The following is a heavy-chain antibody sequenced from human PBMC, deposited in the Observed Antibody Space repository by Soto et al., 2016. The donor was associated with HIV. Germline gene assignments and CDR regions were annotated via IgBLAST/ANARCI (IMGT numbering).Heavy chain of an antibody. CDR3: VRDFGGSPGYGDLDAFDI. V-gene: IGHV1-18*01. D-gene: IGHD5-18*01. CDR2: ISAYNRNT. Sequence: QVQLVQSGAEVKKPGASVKVSCKASGYTFTRYGISWVRQAPGQGLEWMGWISAYNRNTNYAQMLQGRVTMTTDTSTSTAHMELRSLRSDDTAVYYCVRDFGGSPGYGDLDAFDIWGQGTMVTVSS. CDR1: GYTFTRYG. J-gene: IGHJ3*02.